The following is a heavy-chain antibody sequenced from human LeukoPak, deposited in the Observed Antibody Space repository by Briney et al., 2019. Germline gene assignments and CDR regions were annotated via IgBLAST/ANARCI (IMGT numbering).Heavy chain of an antibody. CDR2: INYNGGTT. CDR1: GFTLRSFS. CDR3: ARVGPATAFDY. Sequence: GGSLRLSCAASGFTLRSFSMHWVRQSPGRGLEYVSAINYNGGTTYYADSVKDRFTISRDESRNTLYLQMASLRDEDMGVYYCARVGPATAFDYWGQGTQVTVSS. V-gene: IGHV3-64*02. J-gene: IGHJ4*02.